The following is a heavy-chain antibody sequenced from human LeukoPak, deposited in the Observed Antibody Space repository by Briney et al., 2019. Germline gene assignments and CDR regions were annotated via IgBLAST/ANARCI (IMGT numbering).Heavy chain of an antibody. D-gene: IGHD1-26*01. V-gene: IGHV3-23*01. CDR1: GFTFSSYG. CDR2: ISGSGGST. Sequence: PGGSLRLSCAASGFTFSSYGMSWVRQAPGKGLEWVSAISGSGGSTYYADSVKGRFTISRDNSKNTLYLQMNSLRAEDTAVYYCAKDHWSSGSYYSGDWGQGTLVTVSS. CDR3: AKDHWSSGSYYSGD. J-gene: IGHJ4*02.